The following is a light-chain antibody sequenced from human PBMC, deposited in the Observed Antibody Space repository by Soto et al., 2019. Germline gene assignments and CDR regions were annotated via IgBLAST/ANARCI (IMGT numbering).Light chain of an antibody. CDR2: DAS. J-gene: IGKJ2*01. V-gene: IGKV3D-20*01. CDR3: QQYGTSPFT. Sequence: DIVLTQSPATLSLSPGERATLSCGASQYARSGYVAWYQQKPGLAPRLLIYDASSRATGIPDKFTGSGSGTDFTLAISRLEPEDFAVYFCQQYGTSPFTFGQGTKLEI. CDR1: QYARSGY.